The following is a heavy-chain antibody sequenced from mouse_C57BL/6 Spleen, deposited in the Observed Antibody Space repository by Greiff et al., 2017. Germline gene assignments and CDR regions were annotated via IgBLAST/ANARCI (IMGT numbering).Heavy chain of an antibody. CDR3: ARKETAQATGAMDY. D-gene: IGHD3-2*02. V-gene: IGHV1-82*01. CDR1: GYAFSSSW. CDR2: IYPGDGDT. J-gene: IGHJ4*01. Sequence: PPQKSLPSLVKPGASVKISCKASGYAFSSSWMNWVKQRPGKGLEWIGRIYPGDGDTNYNGKFKGKATLTADKSSSTAYMQLSSLTSEDSAVYFCARKETAQATGAMDYWGQGTSVTVSS.